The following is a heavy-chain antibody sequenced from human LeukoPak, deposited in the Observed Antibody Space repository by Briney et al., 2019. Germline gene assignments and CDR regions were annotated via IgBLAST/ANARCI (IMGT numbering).Heavy chain of an antibody. J-gene: IGHJ4*02. CDR2: IWYDGSNK. V-gene: IGHV3-33*01. CDR3: ARDHSSGWYSDYFDY. Sequence: GGSLRLSCAASGFTFSSYGMHWVRQAPGKGLEWVTVIWYDGSNKYYANSVKGRFTISRDNSKNTLYLQMNSLRAEDTAVYYCARDHSSGWYSDYFDYWGQGTLVTVSA. D-gene: IGHD6-19*01. CDR1: GFTFSSYG.